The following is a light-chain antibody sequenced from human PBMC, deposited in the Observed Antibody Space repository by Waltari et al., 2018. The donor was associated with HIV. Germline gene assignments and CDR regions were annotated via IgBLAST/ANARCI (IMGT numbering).Light chain of an antibody. CDR2: YDS. CDR3: QVWDSTIDHVL. J-gene: IGLJ2*01. Sequence: SSVLPQPPSVSVAPGQTATITCGGKNIERKSVHWYQQKPGQAPVLVICYDSDRPPGIPERFSGSNSGNTATLTISRVGVGDEADYYCQVWDSTIDHVLFGGGTKLTVL. V-gene: IGLV3-21*04. CDR1: NIERKS.